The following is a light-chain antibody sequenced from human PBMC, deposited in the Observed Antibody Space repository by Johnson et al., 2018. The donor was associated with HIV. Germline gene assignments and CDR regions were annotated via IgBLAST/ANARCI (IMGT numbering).Light chain of an antibody. J-gene: IGLJ1*01. CDR3: GTWDSRLSAFYV. CDR1: SSNIGNNY. Sequence: QSVLTQPPSVSAAPGQKVTISCSGSSSNIGNNYVSWYQQLPGTAPKLLIYENNKRPSGIPDRFSGSKSGTSATLGLTGLQTGDEADYYCGTWDSRLSAFYVCGTGTRVTVL. CDR2: ENN. V-gene: IGLV1-51*02.